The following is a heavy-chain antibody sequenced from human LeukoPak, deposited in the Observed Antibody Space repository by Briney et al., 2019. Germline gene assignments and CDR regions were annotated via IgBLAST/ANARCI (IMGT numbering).Heavy chain of an antibody. CDR2: MYPGDSDT. D-gene: IGHD2-15*01. V-gene: IGHV5-51*01. J-gene: IGHJ4*01. CDR3: ARLGGPRSPFDY. Sequence: GESLKISCKGSGYSFTSYWIGWVRQMPGKGLEWMGIMYPGDSDTRYSPSFQGQITISADKSTRTAYLQWRSLKASDTAIYYCARLGGPRSPFDYWGQGTRVTVSS. CDR1: GYSFTSYW.